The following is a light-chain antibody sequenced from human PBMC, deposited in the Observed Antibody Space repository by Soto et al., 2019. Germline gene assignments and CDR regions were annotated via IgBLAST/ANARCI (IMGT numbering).Light chain of an antibody. CDR1: QSVSSSY. J-gene: IGKJ1*01. CDR3: QQYGSSPT. CDR2: GAS. V-gene: IGKV3-20*01. Sequence: EIVLTQSPGTLSLSPGERATLSCRASQSVSSSYLAWYQQKPGQAPRLLLYGASSRAPAIADRFSGSGSGTDFTLTISRLQPEDFAVYSCQQYGSSPTFGQGTKVDIK.